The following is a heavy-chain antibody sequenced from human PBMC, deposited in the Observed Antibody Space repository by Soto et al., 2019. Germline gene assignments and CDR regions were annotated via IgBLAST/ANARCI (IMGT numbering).Heavy chain of an antibody. Sequence: EVQLVESGGGVVRPGGSLRLSCAASGFTFDDYGMSWVRQAPGKGLEWVSGINWNGGNTGYADSVKGRFTISRDNAKNSLYLQMNSLRAEDTALYHCARGHSSSPPYYYMDVWGKGTTVTVSS. CDR3: ARGHSSSPPYYYMDV. CDR1: GFTFDDYG. CDR2: INWNGGNT. D-gene: IGHD6-6*01. V-gene: IGHV3-20*01. J-gene: IGHJ6*03.